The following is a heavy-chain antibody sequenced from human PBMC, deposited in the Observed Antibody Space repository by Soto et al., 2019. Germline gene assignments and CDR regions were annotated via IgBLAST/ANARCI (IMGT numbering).Heavy chain of an antibody. CDR1: GGFINSGGYY. CDR2: IYYSGST. Sequence: QVQLQESGPGLVKPAQTLSLTCTVSGGFINSGGYYWSWIRQHPGVGLEWIGYIYYSGSTNYNPSLKSRLTISVDTSKNQFSLELSSVTAADTAVYYCARDGGYGSGSYRFDYWGQGTLVTVS. CDR3: ARDGGYGSGSYRFDY. D-gene: IGHD3-10*01. J-gene: IGHJ4*02. V-gene: IGHV4-31*03.